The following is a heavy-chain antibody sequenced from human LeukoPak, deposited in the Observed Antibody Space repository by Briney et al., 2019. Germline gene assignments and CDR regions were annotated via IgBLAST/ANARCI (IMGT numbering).Heavy chain of an antibody. D-gene: IGHD5-18*01. CDR2: INHSGST. Sequence: SETLSLTCAVYGGSFGGYYWSWIRQPPGKGLEWIGEINHSGSTNYNPSLKSRVTISVDASKNQFSLKLCSVTAADTAVYYCARGRGYSYGYSDYWGQGTLVTVSS. CDR1: GGSFGGYY. V-gene: IGHV4-34*01. CDR3: ARGRGYSYGYSDY. J-gene: IGHJ4*02.